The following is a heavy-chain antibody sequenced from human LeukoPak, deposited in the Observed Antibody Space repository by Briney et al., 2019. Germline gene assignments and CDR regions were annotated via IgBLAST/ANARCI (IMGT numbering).Heavy chain of an antibody. CDR1: GGSFSGYY. Sequence: SETLSLTCAVYGGSFSGYYWSWIRQPPGKGLEWIGEINHSGSTNYNPSLKSRVTISVDTSKNQFSLKLSSVTAADTAVYYCARSVGYYYRNFDYWGQGTLVIVSS. V-gene: IGHV4-34*01. D-gene: IGHD3-22*01. CDR3: ARSVGYYYRNFDY. CDR2: INHSGST. J-gene: IGHJ4*02.